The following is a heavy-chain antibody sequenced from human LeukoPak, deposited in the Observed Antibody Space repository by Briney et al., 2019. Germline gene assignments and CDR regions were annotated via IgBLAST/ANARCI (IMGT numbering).Heavy chain of an antibody. D-gene: IGHD2-2*01. CDR2: INHSGST. CDR1: GGSFSGYY. J-gene: IGHJ5*02. Sequence: SETLSLTCAVYGGSFSGYYWSWIRQPPGKGLEWIGEINHSGSTNYNPSLKSRVTISVDTSKNQFSLKLSPVTAADTAVYYCARGPGYCSSTSCYRFDPWGQGTLVTVSS. V-gene: IGHV4-34*01. CDR3: ARGPGYCSSTSCYRFDP.